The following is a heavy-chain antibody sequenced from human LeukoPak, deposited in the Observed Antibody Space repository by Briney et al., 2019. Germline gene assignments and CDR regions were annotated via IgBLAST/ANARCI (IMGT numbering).Heavy chain of an antibody. CDR3: ARDSTTRGWYDDWFDP. Sequence: XAXGQGVEXMGGXXPIFGTANYAQKFQGRVTITADESTSTAYMELSSLRSEDTAVYYCARDSTTRGWYDDWFDPWGQGTLVTVSS. V-gene: IGHV1-69*01. D-gene: IGHD6-19*01. CDR2: XXPIFGTA. J-gene: IGHJ5*02.